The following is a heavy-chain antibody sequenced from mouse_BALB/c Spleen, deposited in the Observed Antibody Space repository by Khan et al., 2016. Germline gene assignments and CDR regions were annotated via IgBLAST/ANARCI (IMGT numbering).Heavy chain of an antibody. CDR3: TTGFAY. J-gene: IGHJ3*01. V-gene: IGHV6-6*02. Sequence: EVKREESGGGLVQPGGSMKLSCVASGFTFRNYWMNWVRQSPEKGLEWVAEIRLKSNNYATHYAESVKGRFTITRDDSKSSVYLQMNNLRAEDTGIYYCTTGFAYWGQGTLVTVSA. CDR1: GFTFRNYW. CDR2: IRLKSNNYAT.